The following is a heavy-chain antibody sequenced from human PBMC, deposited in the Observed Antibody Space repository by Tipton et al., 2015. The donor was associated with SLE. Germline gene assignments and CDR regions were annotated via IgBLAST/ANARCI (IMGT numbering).Heavy chain of an antibody. CDR1: GGSISSYY. CDR2: IYYGGST. V-gene: IGHV4-59*01. Sequence: TLSLTCTVSGGSISSYYWSWIRQPPGKGLEWIGYIYYGGSTNYNPSLKSRVTISVDTSKNQFSLKLSSVTAADTAVYYCARGDCSSTSCLDYWGQGTLVTVSS. D-gene: IGHD2-2*01. J-gene: IGHJ4*02. CDR3: ARGDCSSTSCLDY.